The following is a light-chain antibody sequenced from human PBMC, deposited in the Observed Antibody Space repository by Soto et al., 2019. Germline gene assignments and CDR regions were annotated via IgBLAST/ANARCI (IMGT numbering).Light chain of an antibody. V-gene: IGKV3-15*01. Sequence: EIVMTQSPATLSVSPWERATLSCRASQSVSSNLAWYQQKPGQAPRLLIYGASTRATGIPARFSGSGSGTEFTLTISSLQSEDFAVYYCQQYNNRPPWTFGQGTKVDIK. CDR1: QSVSSN. CDR2: GAS. J-gene: IGKJ1*01. CDR3: QQYNNRPPWT.